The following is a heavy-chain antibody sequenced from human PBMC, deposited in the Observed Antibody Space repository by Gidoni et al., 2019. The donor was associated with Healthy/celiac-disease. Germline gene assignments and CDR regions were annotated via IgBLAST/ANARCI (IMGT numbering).Heavy chain of an antibody. J-gene: IGHJ5*02. Sequence: QVQLQQWGAGLLKPAETLSLTCAVDGGSCSGYYWSWIRQPPGKGLEWIGEINHSGSTNYNPSLKSRVTLSVDTSKNQFSLKLSSVTAADTAVYYCAREGRRGHGDWFDPWGQGTLVTVSS. V-gene: IGHV4-34*01. D-gene: IGHD3-10*01. CDR2: INHSGST. CDR3: AREGRRGHGDWFDP. CDR1: GGSCSGYY.